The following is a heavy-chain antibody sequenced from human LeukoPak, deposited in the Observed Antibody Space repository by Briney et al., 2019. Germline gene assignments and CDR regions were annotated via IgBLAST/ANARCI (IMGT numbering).Heavy chain of an antibody. Sequence: PSETLSLTCTVSGGSISSGDYYWSWIRQPPGKGLEWIGYIYYSGSTYYNPSLKSRVAISVDTSKNQFSLKLSSVTAADTAVYYCARSSTYYDYYFDYWGQGTLVTVSS. V-gene: IGHV4-30-4*01. CDR1: GGSISSGDYY. J-gene: IGHJ4*02. D-gene: IGHD3-3*01. CDR3: ARSSTYYDYYFDY. CDR2: IYYSGST.